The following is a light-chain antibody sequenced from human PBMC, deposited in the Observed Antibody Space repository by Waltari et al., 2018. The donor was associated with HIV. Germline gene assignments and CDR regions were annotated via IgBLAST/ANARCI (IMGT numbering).Light chain of an antibody. Sequence: QALVTQPSSLSASPGASARLTCAFRSGMSVGPYMIYWFQQKPGSPPQFLLRYKSDSDKKKGSGVPHHFSGSKDSSANEGILLISGLQSEEEGDYHCMIWHNGAWVFGGGTKLTVL. CDR3: MIWHNGAWV. J-gene: IGLJ3*02. CDR1: SGMSVGPYM. V-gene: IGLV5-45*02. CDR2: YKSDSDK.